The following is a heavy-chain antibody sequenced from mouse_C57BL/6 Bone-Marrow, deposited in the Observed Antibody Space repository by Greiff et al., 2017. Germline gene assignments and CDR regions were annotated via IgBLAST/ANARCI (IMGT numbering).Heavy chain of an antibody. V-gene: IGHV14-4*01. CDR1: GFNIKDDY. J-gene: IGHJ1*03. CDR3: TAGCYYDSKDWYVDV. CDR2: IDPENGDT. Sequence: VQLKESGAELVRPGASVKLSCTASGFNIKDDYMHWVKQRPEQGLEWIGWIDPENGDTEYASKFQGKATITADTATNTAYLQLRSLTSEDTAVYYCTAGCYYDSKDWYVDVWGTGTAVTVSS. D-gene: IGHD1-1*01.